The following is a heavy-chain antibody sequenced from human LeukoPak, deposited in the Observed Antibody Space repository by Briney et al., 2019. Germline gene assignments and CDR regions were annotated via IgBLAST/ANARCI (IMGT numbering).Heavy chain of an antibody. CDR1: GFTFSSYC. V-gene: IGHV3-23*01. D-gene: IGHD2-2*01. J-gene: IGHJ4*02. CDR3: AKDRGVDQLPPGFDY. CDR2: ISGSGSST. Sequence: QPGGSLRLSCAASGFTFSSYCMSWVRQAPGKGLEWVSFISGSGSSTYYADSVKGRFTISRDTSKNTQSLQMKSLRDEDTAVYYCAKDRGVDQLPPGFDYWGQGTLVTVSS.